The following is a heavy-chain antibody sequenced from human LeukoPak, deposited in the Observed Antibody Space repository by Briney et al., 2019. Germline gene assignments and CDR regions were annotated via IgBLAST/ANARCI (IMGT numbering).Heavy chain of an antibody. Sequence: GGSLRLSCAASGFTFSSYWMSWVRQAPGKRLEWVANIKQDGSEKYYVDSVKGRFTISRDNAKNSLYLQMNSLRAEDTAVYYCARDRGWELLPAFDIWGQGTMVTVSS. J-gene: IGHJ3*02. CDR1: GFTFSSYW. CDR2: IKQDGSEK. CDR3: ARDRGWELLPAFDI. V-gene: IGHV3-7*01. D-gene: IGHD1-26*01.